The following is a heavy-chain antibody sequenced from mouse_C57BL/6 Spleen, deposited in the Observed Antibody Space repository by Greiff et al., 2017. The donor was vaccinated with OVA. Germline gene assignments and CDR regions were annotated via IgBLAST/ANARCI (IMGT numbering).Heavy chain of an antibody. J-gene: IGHJ1*03. V-gene: IGHV1-7*01. CDR1: GYTFTSYW. CDR3: ARPTVVATGYFDV. CDR2: INPSSGYT. D-gene: IGHD1-1*01. Sequence: VQLQQSGAELAKPGASVKLSCKASGYTFTSYWMHWVKQRPGQGLEWIGYINPSSGYTKYNQKFKDKATLTADKSSSTAYMQHSSLTYKNSAGYDCARPTVVATGYFDVWGTGTTVTVSS.